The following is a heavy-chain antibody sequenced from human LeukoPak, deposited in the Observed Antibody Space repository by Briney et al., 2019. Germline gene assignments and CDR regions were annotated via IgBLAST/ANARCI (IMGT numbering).Heavy chain of an antibody. CDR3: ARVSGSGYYRHYYYYGMDV. D-gene: IGHD3-22*01. V-gene: IGHV4-39*07. Sequence: PSETLSLTCTVSGGSISSGGYYWSWIRQPPGKGLEWIVEINHSGSTNYNPSLKSRVTISVDTSKNQFSLKLSSVTAADTAVYYCARVSGSGYYRHYYYYGMDVWGQGTTVTVSS. J-gene: IGHJ6*02. CDR2: INHSGST. CDR1: GGSISSGGYY.